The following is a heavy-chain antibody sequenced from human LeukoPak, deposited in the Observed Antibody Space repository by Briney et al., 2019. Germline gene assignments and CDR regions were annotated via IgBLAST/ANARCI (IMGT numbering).Heavy chain of an antibody. D-gene: IGHD3-22*01. CDR3: AFRYYYDSSGYTNAFDI. J-gene: IGHJ3*02. CDR2: IYHSGST. CDR1: GGSISSSNW. Sequence: SETLSLTCAVSGGSISSSNWWSWVRQPPGKGLEWIGEIYHSGSTNYNPSLKSRVTISVDKSKNRFSLKLSSVTAADTAVYYCAFRYYYDSSGYTNAFDIWGQGTMVTVSS. V-gene: IGHV4-4*02.